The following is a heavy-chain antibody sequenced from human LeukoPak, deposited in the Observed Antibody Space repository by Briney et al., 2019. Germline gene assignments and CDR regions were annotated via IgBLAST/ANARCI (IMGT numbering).Heavy chain of an antibody. CDR1: GFTFSSYW. CDR2: IKQDGSEK. J-gene: IGHJ4*02. Sequence: PGGSLRLSCAASGFTFSSYWMSWVRQAPGKGLEWVANIKQDGSEKYYVDSVKGRLTISRDNAKNSLYLQMNSLRAEDTAVYYCARESPLAAAGHWGQGTLVTVSS. V-gene: IGHV3-7*01. CDR3: ARESPLAAAGH. D-gene: IGHD6-13*01.